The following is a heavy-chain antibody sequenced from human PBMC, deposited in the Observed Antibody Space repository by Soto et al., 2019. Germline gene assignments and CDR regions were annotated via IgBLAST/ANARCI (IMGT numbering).Heavy chain of an antibody. D-gene: IGHD3-9*01. CDR1: GFTFSSYG. J-gene: IGHJ6*02. V-gene: IGHV3-33*01. CDR2: IWYDGSNK. Sequence: PGGSLRLSCAASGFTFSSYGMHWVRQAPGKGLEWVAVIWYDGSNKYYADSVKGRFTISRDNSKNTLYLQMNSLRAEDTAVYYCARNTVALRYLSWWDVWGQGTTVTVSS. CDR3: ARNTVALRYLSWWDV.